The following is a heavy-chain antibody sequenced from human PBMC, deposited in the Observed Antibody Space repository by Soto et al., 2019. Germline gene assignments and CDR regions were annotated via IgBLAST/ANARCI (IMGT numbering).Heavy chain of an antibody. CDR2: ISGSGGST. Sequence: GGSLRLSCVASGFTFSDYAMAWVRQSPGKGLEWVSSISGSGGSTYYADSVKGGFTISRDNSKNTVFLQMNSLRAEDTAVYYCAKDHGMDVWGQGATVTVSS. V-gene: IGHV3-23*01. J-gene: IGHJ6*02. CDR3: AKDHGMDV. CDR1: GFTFSDYA.